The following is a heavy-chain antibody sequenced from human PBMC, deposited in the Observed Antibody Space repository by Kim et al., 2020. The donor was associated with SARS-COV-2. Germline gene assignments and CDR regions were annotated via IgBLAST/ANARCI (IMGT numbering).Heavy chain of an antibody. J-gene: IGHJ5*02. CDR2: IYYSGST. CDR3: ARAYCSSTSCSTGRFDP. CDR1: GGSISSYY. Sequence: SETLSLTCTVSGGSISSYYWSWIRQPPGKGLEWIGYIYYSGSTNYNPSLKSRVTISVDTSKNQFSLKLSSVTAADTAVYYCARAYCSSTSCSTGRFDPWGQGTLVTVSS. D-gene: IGHD2-2*01. V-gene: IGHV4-59*13.